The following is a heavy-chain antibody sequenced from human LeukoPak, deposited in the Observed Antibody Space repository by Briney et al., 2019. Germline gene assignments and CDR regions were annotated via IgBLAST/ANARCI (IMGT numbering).Heavy chain of an antibody. CDR2: IGGRGRNT. V-gene: IGHV3-23*01. Sequence: GGSLRLSCAASGFTFSSYDVSWVRQAPGKGLKWVSAIGGRGRNTYYADSVKGRFTISRDNSKNIVDLQMNSLRAEDTAVYYCAKHQVRSHDYWGQGTLVTVSS. J-gene: IGHJ4*02. CDR3: AKHQVRSHDY. D-gene: IGHD4-17*01. CDR1: GFTFSSYD.